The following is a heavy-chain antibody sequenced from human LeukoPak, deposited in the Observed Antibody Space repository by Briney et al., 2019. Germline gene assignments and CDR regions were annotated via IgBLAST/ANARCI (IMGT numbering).Heavy chain of an antibody. CDR2: IIPIFGTT. Sequence: ASVKVSCKSSGGTFTGGTFSNSVINWVRQAPGQGLEWMGRIIPIFGTTNYAQKFQGRVTITADESTSTAYMELSSLRSEDTAVYYCARDRPRYCSGGSCNYFDYWGQGTLVTVSS. D-gene: IGHD2-15*01. CDR1: GGTFTGGTFSNSV. J-gene: IGHJ4*02. CDR3: ARDRPRYCSGGSCNYFDY. V-gene: IGHV1-69*13.